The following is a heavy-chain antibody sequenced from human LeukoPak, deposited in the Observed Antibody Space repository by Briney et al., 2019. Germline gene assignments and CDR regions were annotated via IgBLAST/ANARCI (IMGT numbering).Heavy chain of an antibody. CDR3: AKEVRYYDFWSGYLNYFDY. J-gene: IGHJ4*02. V-gene: IGHV3-23*01. D-gene: IGHD3-3*01. Sequence: GGSLRLSCAASGFTFSNYGMHWVRQAPGKGLEWVSAISGSGGSTYYADSVKGRFTISRDNSKNTLYLQMNSLRAEDTAVYYCAKEVRYYDFWSGYLNYFDYWGQGTLVTVSS. CDR1: GFTFSNYG. CDR2: ISGSGGST.